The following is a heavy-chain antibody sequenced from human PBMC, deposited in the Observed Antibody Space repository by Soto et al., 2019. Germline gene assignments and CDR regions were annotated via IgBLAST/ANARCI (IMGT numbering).Heavy chain of an antibody. Sequence: SSETLSLTCTVSGVSISSGGYYWSWIRQHPGKGLEWIGYIYYSGSTYYNPSLKSRVTISVDTSKNQFSLKLSSVTAADTAVYYCATETTYDSSGYYYDGGNRPETTNYYYGMDVWGQGTTVTVSS. CDR1: GVSISSGGYY. J-gene: IGHJ6*02. CDR3: ATETTYDSSGYYYDGGNRPETTNYYYGMDV. CDR2: IYYSGST. V-gene: IGHV4-31*03. D-gene: IGHD3-22*01.